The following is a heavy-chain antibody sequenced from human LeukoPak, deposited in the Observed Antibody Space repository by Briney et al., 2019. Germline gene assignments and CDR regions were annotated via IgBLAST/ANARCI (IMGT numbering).Heavy chain of an antibody. CDR2: NNHSGST. CDR3: AATVEMATINDY. Sequence: SETLSLTCAVYGGSFSGYYWSWIRQPPGKGLEWIGENNHSGSTNYNPSPKSRVTISVDTSKNQSSLKLSSVTAADTAVYYCAATVEMATINDYWGQGTLVTVSS. V-gene: IGHV4-34*01. D-gene: IGHD5-24*01. J-gene: IGHJ4*02. CDR1: GGSFSGYY.